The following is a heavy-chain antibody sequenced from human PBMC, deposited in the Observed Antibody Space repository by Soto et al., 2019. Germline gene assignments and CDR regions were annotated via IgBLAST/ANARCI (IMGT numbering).Heavy chain of an antibody. J-gene: IGHJ4*02. CDR3: VRGGGKDPFDY. D-gene: IGHD2-15*01. Sequence: QLRLQESGSGVVKTSESLSLTCTVFGASISYGGYSWSWIRQSPGRGLEWIGHITHLENTYFNPSFKRRVSMSIDRTKNLFSLKVTSMTAADKGTDFCVRGGGKDPFDYWGQGILCTVSS. CDR2: ITHLENT. V-gene: IGHV4-30-2*06. CDR1: GASISYGGYS.